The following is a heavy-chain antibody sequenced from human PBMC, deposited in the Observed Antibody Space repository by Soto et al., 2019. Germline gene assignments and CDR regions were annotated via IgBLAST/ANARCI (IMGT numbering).Heavy chain of an antibody. CDR1: GFSINDYY. CDR2: IFTNGNT. V-gene: IGHV4-4*07. CDR3: ASGPLVSRYYGLNV. Sequence: KPXETLSLTCSVAGFSINDYYWSWIRQPAGRGLEWIGRIFTNGNTSYNPSLRGRLTMSVDTSTNQVSLRLTSVTAADTAVYYCASGPLVSRYYGLNVWGQGTTVTVSS. J-gene: IGHJ6*02.